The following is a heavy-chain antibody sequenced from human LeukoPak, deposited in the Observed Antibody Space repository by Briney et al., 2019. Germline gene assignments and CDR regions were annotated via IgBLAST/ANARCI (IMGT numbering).Heavy chain of an antibody. V-gene: IGHV3-20*04. CDR3: ARDLSATWYSLGY. CDR2: IDWSGHAS. Sequence: GGSLRLSCVGAGLSNADYGMSWVRQAPGKGLEWVSGIDWSGHASSYSDSVKGRFTISRDNAKNSLYLEMNSLRAEDTAFYYCARDLSATWYSLGYWGQGTLVTVSS. CDR1: GLSNADYG. J-gene: IGHJ4*02. D-gene: IGHD2-15*01.